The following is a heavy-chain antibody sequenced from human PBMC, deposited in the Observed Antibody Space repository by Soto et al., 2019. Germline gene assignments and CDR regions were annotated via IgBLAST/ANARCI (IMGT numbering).Heavy chain of an antibody. J-gene: IGHJ4*02. V-gene: IGHV3-30-3*01. D-gene: IGHD6-13*01. CDR1: GFTFSSYA. CDR2: ISYDGSNK. CDR3: AKDSWYFDL. Sequence: GGSLRLSCAASGFTFSSYAMHWVRQAPGKGLEWVAVISYDGSNKYYADSVKGRFTISRDNSKNTLYLQMNSLRAEDTAVYYCAKDSWYFDLWSQGSQVTVSS.